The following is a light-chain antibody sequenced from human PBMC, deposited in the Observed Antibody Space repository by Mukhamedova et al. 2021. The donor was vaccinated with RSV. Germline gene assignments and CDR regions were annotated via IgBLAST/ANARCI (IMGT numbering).Light chain of an antibody. CDR1: SSDIGAYNY. CDR2: DLS. J-gene: IGLJ3*02. V-gene: IGLV2-14*03. Sequence: TGTSSDIGAYNYVSWYQQHPGKGPKLMIYDLSYRPSGVPNRFSGSKSGNTASLIISGLQAEDEAIYYCSSYTSSTSLPGVFGGG. CDR3: SSYTSSTSLPGV.